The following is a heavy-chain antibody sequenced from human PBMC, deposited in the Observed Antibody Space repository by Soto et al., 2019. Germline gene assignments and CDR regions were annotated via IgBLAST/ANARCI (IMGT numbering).Heavy chain of an antibody. Sequence: PVGSLRLSCAASGFSFSDSYMSWIRQAPGKGLEWVSYTTRSGSAKYYADSVKGRFTISRDNGKNSLFLQMNSLRAEDTAVYYCARVGLFQEAMDVWGQGTTVTVSS. CDR3: ARVGLFQEAMDV. CDR2: TTRSGSAK. V-gene: IGHV3-11*01. D-gene: IGHD3-10*02. J-gene: IGHJ6*02. CDR1: GFSFSDSY.